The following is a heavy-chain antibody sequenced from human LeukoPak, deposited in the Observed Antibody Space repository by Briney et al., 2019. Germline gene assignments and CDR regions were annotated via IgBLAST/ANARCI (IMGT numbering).Heavy chain of an antibody. Sequence: ASVKVSCKASGYTFTSYGISWVRQAPGQGLEWMGWISAYNGNTNYAQKLQGRVTMTTDTSTSTAYMELRSLRSDDTAVYYCARDSFQWLVREYFQHWGQGTLVTVSS. CDR1: GYTFTSYG. CDR2: ISAYNGNT. CDR3: ARDSFQWLVREYFQH. J-gene: IGHJ1*01. D-gene: IGHD6-19*01. V-gene: IGHV1-18*01.